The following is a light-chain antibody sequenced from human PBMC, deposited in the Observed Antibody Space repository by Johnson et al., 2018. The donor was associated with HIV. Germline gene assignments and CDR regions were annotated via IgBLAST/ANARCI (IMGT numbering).Light chain of an antibody. Sequence: SVLTQPPSVSAAPGQKVTISCSGSSSNIGNNYVSWYQQLPGTAPKLLIYENNKRPSGIPDRFFGSKSGTSATLGITGIQTGDEADYYCGTWDSSLSVNVFGPGTKVTVL. CDR2: ENN. V-gene: IGLV1-51*02. CDR1: SSNIGNNY. CDR3: GTWDSSLSVNV. J-gene: IGLJ1*01.